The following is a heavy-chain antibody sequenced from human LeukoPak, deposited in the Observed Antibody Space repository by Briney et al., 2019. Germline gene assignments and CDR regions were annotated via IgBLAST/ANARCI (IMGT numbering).Heavy chain of an antibody. CDR3: ARSAAAGTGTGYMDV. Sequence: PSETLSLTCTVSGGSISSYYWSWIRQPPGKGLEWIGEINHSGSTNYNPSLKSRVTISVDTSKNQFSLKLSSVTAADTAVYYCARSAAAGTGTGYMDVWGKGTTVTVSS. J-gene: IGHJ6*03. D-gene: IGHD6-13*01. CDR2: INHSGST. CDR1: GGSISSYY. V-gene: IGHV4-34*01.